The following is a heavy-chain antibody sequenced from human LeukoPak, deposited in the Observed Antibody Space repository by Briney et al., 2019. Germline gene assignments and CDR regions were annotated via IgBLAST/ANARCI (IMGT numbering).Heavy chain of an antibody. CDR2: INPSGGST. CDR1: GYSFTNYY. V-gene: IGHV1-46*01. J-gene: IGHJ4*02. CDR3: ARDPTHSPPFYFDY. Sequence: ASVKVSCKASGYSFTNYYIHWVRQAPGQGLEWMGIINPSGGSTSYSQKFQGRVTMTRDMSTSTLYMELSSLTSEDTAMYYCARDPTHSPPFYFDYWGQGTLVTVSS. D-gene: IGHD2-15*01.